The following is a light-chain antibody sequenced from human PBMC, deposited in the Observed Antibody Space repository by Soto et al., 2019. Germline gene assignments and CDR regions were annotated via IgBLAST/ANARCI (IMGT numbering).Light chain of an antibody. V-gene: IGKV1-12*01. CDR3: QQSYIVPIT. CDR1: QGISRS. Sequence: DIQMTQSPSSVSASVGDRVTISCQASQGISRSLAWYQQKPGKAPKYLIYAASRLQSGVPSRFSGSGSGTDFTLTSSSLQPEDFATYYCQQSYIVPITFGQGTRLEIK. J-gene: IGKJ5*01. CDR2: AAS.